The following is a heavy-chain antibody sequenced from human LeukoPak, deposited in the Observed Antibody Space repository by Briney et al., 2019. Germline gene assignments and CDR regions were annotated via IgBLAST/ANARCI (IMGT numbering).Heavy chain of an antibody. Sequence: SETLSLTCAVYGGSFSGYYWSWIRQPPGKGLEWIGEINHSGSTNYNPSLKSRVTISVDTSKNQFSLKLSSVTAADTAVYYCVRKHSSGCIDYWGQGTLVTVSS. D-gene: IGHD6-19*01. CDR1: GGSFSGYY. V-gene: IGHV4-34*01. J-gene: IGHJ4*02. CDR3: VRKHSSGCIDY. CDR2: INHSGST.